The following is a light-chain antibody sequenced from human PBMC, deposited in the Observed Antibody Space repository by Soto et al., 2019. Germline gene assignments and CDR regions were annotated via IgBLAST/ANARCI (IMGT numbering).Light chain of an antibody. J-gene: IGLJ2*01. CDR3: ATWDSSLSAVV. Sequence: QSALTQPPSASGSPGQSVTISCTGTNSDVGGYHSVSWYQQHPGKAPKLLIYEVSKRPSGVPDRFSGSKSGSTASLTVSGLQAEDEADYYCATWDSSLSAVVVGGGTSSPS. CDR2: EVS. V-gene: IGLV2-8*01. CDR1: NSDVGGYHS.